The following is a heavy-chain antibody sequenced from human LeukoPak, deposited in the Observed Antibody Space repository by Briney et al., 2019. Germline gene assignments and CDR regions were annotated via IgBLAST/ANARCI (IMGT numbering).Heavy chain of an antibody. V-gene: IGHV1-69*04. CDR2: IIPILGIA. CDR1: GGTFSSYT. CDR3: AREEAAEYYYDSSGYYYQVDY. J-gene: IGHJ4*02. Sequence: SVKVSCKASGGTFSSYTISWVRQAPGQGLEWMGRIIPILGIANYAQKFQGRVTITADESTSTAYMELSSLRSEDTAVYYCAREEAAEYYYDSSGYYYQVDYWGQGTLVTVSS. D-gene: IGHD3-22*01.